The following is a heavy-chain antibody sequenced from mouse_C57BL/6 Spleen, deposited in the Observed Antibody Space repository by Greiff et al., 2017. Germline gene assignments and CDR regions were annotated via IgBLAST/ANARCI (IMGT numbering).Heavy chain of an antibody. CDR3: ARPHYYGSSPFAY. D-gene: IGHD1-1*01. CDR1: GFTFSDYY. CDR2: ISNGGGST. J-gene: IGHJ3*01. Sequence: EVQGVESGGGLVQPGGSLKLSCAASGFTFSDYYMYWVRQTPEKRLEWVAYISNGGGSTYYPDTVKGRFTISRDNAKNTLYLQMSRLKSEDTAMYYCARPHYYGSSPFAYWGQGTLVTVSA. V-gene: IGHV5-12*01.